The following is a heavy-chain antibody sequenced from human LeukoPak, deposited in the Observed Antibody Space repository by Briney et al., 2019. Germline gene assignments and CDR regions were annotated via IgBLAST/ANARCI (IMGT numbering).Heavy chain of an antibody. D-gene: IGHD3-3*01. CDR1: GGSISSYY. Sequence: PSETLSLTCTVSGGSISSYYWSWIRQPAGKGLEWIGRIYTSGCTNYNPSLKSRVTMSVDTSKNQFSLKLSSVTAADTAVYYCARGRVRFLGWDVDAFDIWGQGTMVTVSS. J-gene: IGHJ3*02. CDR2: IYTSGCT. CDR3: ARGRVRFLGWDVDAFDI. V-gene: IGHV4-4*07.